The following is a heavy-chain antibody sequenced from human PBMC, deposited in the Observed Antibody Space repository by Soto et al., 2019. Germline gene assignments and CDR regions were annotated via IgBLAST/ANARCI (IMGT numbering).Heavy chain of an antibody. CDR2: IDPSDSYT. D-gene: IGHD6-13*01. CDR3: VRLVAAGNIDY. CDR1: GYSFTSYW. J-gene: IGHJ4*02. Sequence: EVQLVQSGAEVKKPGESLRIACKGSGYSFTSYWISWVRQMPGKGLEWMGKIDPSDSYTIYSPSFQGHVTISADKSISTAYLQWSSLKASDNAMDYCVRLVAAGNIDYWIQGTLVTVSS. V-gene: IGHV5-10-1*01.